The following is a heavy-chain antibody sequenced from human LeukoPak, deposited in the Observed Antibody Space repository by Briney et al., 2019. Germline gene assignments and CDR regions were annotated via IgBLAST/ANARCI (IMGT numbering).Heavy chain of an antibody. J-gene: IGHJ4*02. Sequence: GGSLRLSCAASGFTFSSYSMNWVRQAPGKGLEWVSSISSSSSYIYSADSVKGRFTISRDNAKNSLYLQMNSLRAEDTAVYYCARDYNPGEWLVRWYYFDYWGQGTLVTVSS. CDR3: ARDYNPGEWLVRWYYFDY. CDR2: ISSSSSYI. V-gene: IGHV3-21*01. CDR1: GFTFSSYS. D-gene: IGHD6-19*01.